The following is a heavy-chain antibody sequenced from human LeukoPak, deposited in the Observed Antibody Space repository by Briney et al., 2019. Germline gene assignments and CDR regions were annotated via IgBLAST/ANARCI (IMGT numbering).Heavy chain of an antibody. V-gene: IGHV1-69*06. CDR1: GGTFSSYA. J-gene: IGHJ4*02. CDR3: ARGPIVVVTAANFDY. CDR2: IFPIFGTA. D-gene: IGHD2-21*02. Sequence: GASVKVSCKASGGTFSSYAISWVRQAPGRGLAWMGRIFPIFGTANYAQKFQGRVTITADKSTSTAYMELSSLRSEDTAVYYCARGPIVVVTAANFDYWGQGTLVTVSS.